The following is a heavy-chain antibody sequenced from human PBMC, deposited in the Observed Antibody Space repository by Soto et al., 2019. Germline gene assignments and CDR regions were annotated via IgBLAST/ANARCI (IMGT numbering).Heavy chain of an antibody. V-gene: IGHV4-39*01. CDR2: IYYSGST. D-gene: IGHD3-9*01. CDR1: GDSISSSRFY. CDR3: ARRIDYDIFTQYYFDY. J-gene: IGHJ4*02. Sequence: SETLSLACSVSGDSISSSRFYWAWIRQPPGEGLEWIGSIYYSGSTYYNPSLKSRVTISVDTSKNQFSLKLSPVTAADTAVYYCARRIDYDIFTQYYFDYWGQGTLVTVSS.